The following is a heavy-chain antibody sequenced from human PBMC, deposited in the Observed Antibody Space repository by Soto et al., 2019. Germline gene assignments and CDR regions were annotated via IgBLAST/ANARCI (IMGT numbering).Heavy chain of an antibody. CDR3: ARELGSRFYYDSSGDAFDI. Sequence: SVKVSCKASGCTFSSYAISWVRQAPGQGLEWMGGIIPIFGTANYAQKFQGRVTITADESTSTAYMELSSLRSEDTAVYYCARELGSRFYYDSSGDAFDIWGQGTMVTVSS. V-gene: IGHV1-69*13. CDR1: GCTFSSYA. D-gene: IGHD3-22*01. J-gene: IGHJ3*02. CDR2: IIPIFGTA.